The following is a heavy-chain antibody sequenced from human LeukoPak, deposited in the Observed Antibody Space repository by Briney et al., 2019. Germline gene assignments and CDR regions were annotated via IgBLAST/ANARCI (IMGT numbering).Heavy chain of an antibody. CDR1: GDSISSSSYY. CDR3: ARGPPHSSEVVTAMMADYYYYYGMDV. D-gene: IGHD2-21*02. J-gene: IGHJ6*02. V-gene: IGHV4-39*01. CDR2: IYYSGST. Sequence: SETLSLTCTVSGDSISSSSYYWGWIRQPPGKGPEWIGSIYYSGSTYYNPSFKSRVTISVDTSKNQFSLKLTSVTAADTAVYYCARGPPHSSEVVTAMMADYYYYYGMDVWGQGTTVTVSS.